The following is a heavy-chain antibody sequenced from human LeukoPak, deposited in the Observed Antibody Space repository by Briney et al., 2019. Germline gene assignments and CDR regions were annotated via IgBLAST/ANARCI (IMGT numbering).Heavy chain of an antibody. V-gene: IGHV4-59*01. CDR2: IYYSGST. CDR1: GGSISSYY. J-gene: IGHJ5*02. CDR3: ARSITVTGADNWFDP. Sequence: PSETLSLTCTVSGGSISSYYWSWIRQPPGKGLEWIGYIYYSGSTNYNPSLKSRVTISVDTSKNQFSLKLSSVTAADTAMYYCARSITVTGADNWFDPWGQGTLVTVSS. D-gene: IGHD6-19*01.